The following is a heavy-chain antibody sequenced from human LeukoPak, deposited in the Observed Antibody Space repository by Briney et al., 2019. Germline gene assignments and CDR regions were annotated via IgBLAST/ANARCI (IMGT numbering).Heavy chain of an antibody. Sequence: GASVKVSCKASGYTFTDYYIHWVRQAPGQGLEWLGWINPDTGDPTYAQKFQGRVTMTRDTSISTTYMELNRLTSDDSAVYYCARDVPVDITAYFDYWGQGTLVTVSS. V-gene: IGHV1-2*02. CDR2: INPDTGDP. D-gene: IGHD5-12*01. CDR1: GYTFTDYY. J-gene: IGHJ4*02. CDR3: ARDVPVDITAYFDY.